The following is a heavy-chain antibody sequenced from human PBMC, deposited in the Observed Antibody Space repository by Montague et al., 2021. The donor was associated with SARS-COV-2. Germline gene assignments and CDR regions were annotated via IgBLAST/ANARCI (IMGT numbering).Heavy chain of an antibody. J-gene: IGHJ4*02. CDR1: GFPFSDYY. Sequence: SRSLSLSASGFPFSDYYMSWIRQAPGKGLEWISYIGNSGDTIYHADSVKGRFTISRDNSKNTLYLQMNSLRAEDTAVYYCAKEGDYDILTGYYPNRRYFDYWGQGTLVTVSS. CDR2: IGNSGDTI. CDR3: AKEGDYDILTGYYPNRRYFDY. D-gene: IGHD3-9*01. V-gene: IGHV3-11*01.